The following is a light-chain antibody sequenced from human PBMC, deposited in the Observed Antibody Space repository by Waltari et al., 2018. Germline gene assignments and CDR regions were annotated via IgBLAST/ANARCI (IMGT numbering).Light chain of an antibody. V-gene: IGKV3-15*01. J-gene: IGKJ3*01. Sequence: EIVMTQSTATLSVSPGERVTLSCRASQGVRSALAWYHQKPGQAPSLLIHGASTRATGVPARFSGSGSETEFTLTISSLQSEDFAVYFCQQYNDWPFTFGPGTKVDIK. CDR3: QQYNDWPFT. CDR1: QGVRSA. CDR2: GAS.